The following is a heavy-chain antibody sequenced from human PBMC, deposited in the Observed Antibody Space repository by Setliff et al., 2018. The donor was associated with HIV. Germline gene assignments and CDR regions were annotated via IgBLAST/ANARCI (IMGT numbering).Heavy chain of an antibody. V-gene: IGHV3-74*01. D-gene: IGHD5-12*01. CDR3: ARGLSGYDYLSYYYGMDV. Sequence: PGGSLRLSCTASGVTFGSYWMHWVRQVPGKGLLWVSRINGDGDTIYYADSLKGRFTISRDNAKNSLYLQMNSLRAEDTAVYYCARGLSGYDYLSYYYGMDVWGQGTTVT. CDR2: INGDGDTI. CDR1: GVTFGSYW. J-gene: IGHJ6*02.